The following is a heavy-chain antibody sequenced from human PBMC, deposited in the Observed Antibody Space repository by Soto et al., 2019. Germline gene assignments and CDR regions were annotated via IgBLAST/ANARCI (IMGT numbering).Heavy chain of an antibody. CDR2: VSNNNGVT. V-gene: IGHV1-18*04. Sequence: GASVKVSCKTSDFSFVNYDFSWVRQAPGQGLEWMGWVSNNNGVTNFAEKFRGRVTLTTDRTTSTAYMELTGLTSDDTAIYFCARERLNTGWYGFDYWGQGTQVTVSS. J-gene: IGHJ4*02. CDR1: DFSFVNYD. CDR3: ARERLNTGWYGFDY. D-gene: IGHD6-19*01.